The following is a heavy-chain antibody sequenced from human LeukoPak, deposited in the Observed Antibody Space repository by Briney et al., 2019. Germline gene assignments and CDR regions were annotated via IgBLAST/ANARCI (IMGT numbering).Heavy chain of an antibody. V-gene: IGHV3-74*01. CDR2: INSDGSST. D-gene: IGHD3-10*01. CDR1: GFTFSSYW. J-gene: IGHJ6*02. CDR3: ARDPPIMVRGSVYYYYYGMDV. Sequence: GGSLRLSCAASGFTFSSYWMHWVRQAPGKGLVWVSRINSDGSSTSYADSVKGRFTISRDNAKNALYLQMNSLRAEDTAVYYCARDPPIMVRGSVYYYYYGMDVWGQGTTVTVSS.